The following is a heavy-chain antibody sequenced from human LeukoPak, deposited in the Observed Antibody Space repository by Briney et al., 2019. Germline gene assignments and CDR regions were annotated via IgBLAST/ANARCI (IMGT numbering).Heavy chain of an antibody. Sequence: GASVKVSCKASGYTFTSYGISWVRQAPGQGLEWMEWISAYNGNTNYAQKLQGRVTMTTDTSTSTVYMELSSLRSEDTAVYYRARGAEEGYCSSTSCTPTNWFDPWGQGTLVTVSS. D-gene: IGHD2-2*01. CDR2: ISAYNGNT. V-gene: IGHV1-18*01. CDR1: GYTFTSYG. CDR3: ARGAEEGYCSSTSCTPTNWFDP. J-gene: IGHJ5*02.